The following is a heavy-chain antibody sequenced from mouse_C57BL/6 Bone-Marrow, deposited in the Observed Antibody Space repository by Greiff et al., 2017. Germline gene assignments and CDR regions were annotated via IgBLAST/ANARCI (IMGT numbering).Heavy chain of an antibody. CDR2: IHPNSGST. CDR3: APYGSYWYFDV. J-gene: IGHJ1*03. Sequence: QVQLQQPGAELVKPGASVKLSCKASGYTFTSYWMHWVKQRPGQGLEWIGMIHPNSGSTNYNEKFKSKATLTVDKSSSTAYMQLSSLTSEDSAVYYCAPYGSYWYFDVWGTGTMVTVSS. D-gene: IGHD1-1*02. CDR1: GYTFTSYW. V-gene: IGHV1-64*01.